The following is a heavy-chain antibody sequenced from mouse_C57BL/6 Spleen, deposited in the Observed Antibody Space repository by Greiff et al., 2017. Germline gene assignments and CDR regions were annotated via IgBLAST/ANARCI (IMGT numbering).Heavy chain of an antibody. V-gene: IGHV5-6*02. Sequence: DVKLVESGGDLVKPGGSLKLSCAASGFTFSSYGMSWVRQTPDKRLEWVATISSGGSYTYYPDSVKGRFTISRDNAKNTLYLQMSSLKSEDTAMYYCARQNYSNGAWFAYWGQGTLVTVSA. CDR2: ISSGGSYT. CDR3: ARQNYSNGAWFAY. J-gene: IGHJ3*01. D-gene: IGHD2-5*01. CDR1: GFTFSSYG.